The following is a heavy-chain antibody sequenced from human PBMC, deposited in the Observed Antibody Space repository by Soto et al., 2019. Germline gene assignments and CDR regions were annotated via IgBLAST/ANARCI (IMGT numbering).Heavy chain of an antibody. CDR1: GFTFGDFA. V-gene: IGHV3-23*01. CDR3: VKKIAGTTTNGAYWYFDL. CDR2: ITGGGDYT. J-gene: IGHJ2*01. D-gene: IGHD2-8*01. Sequence: EVQLLESGGDLVQPGGSLRLSCAASGFTFGDFAMNWVRQAPGKGLEWVSGITGGGDYTFYADSVKGRFTISRVQSKNTVYLQMTSLRAEDTALYYCVKKIAGTTTNGAYWYFDLWGRGTLVTVSS.